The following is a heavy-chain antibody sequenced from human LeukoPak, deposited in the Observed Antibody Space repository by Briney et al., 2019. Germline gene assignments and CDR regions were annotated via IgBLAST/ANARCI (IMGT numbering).Heavy chain of an antibody. Sequence: GGSLRLSCAASGFTFSIYAMSWVRQAPGKGLEWVSAISGSGGSTYYADSVKGRFTISRDNSKNTLYLQMNSLRAEDTAVYYCAKDTVEAWFFYFDYWGQGTLVTVSS. V-gene: IGHV3-23*01. CDR1: GFTFSIYA. J-gene: IGHJ4*02. D-gene: IGHD3-10*01. CDR2: ISGSGGST. CDR3: AKDTVEAWFFYFDY.